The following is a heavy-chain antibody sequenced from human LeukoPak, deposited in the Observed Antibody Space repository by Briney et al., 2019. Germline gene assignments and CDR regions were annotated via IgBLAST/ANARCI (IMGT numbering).Heavy chain of an antibody. Sequence: GGSLRLSCAASGFTFSIYWITWVRQAPGKGLEWVANINQDGSEKFYVDSVKGRFTISRDNAKNSVYLQMDSLRVEDTAVYYCARPPEHGTVDYWGQGTLVTVSS. V-gene: IGHV3-7*04. CDR3: ARPPEHGTVDY. J-gene: IGHJ4*02. CDR1: GFTFSIYW. D-gene: IGHD1-1*01. CDR2: INQDGSEK.